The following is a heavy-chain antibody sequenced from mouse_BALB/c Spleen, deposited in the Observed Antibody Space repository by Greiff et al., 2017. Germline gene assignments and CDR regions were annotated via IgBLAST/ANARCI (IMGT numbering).Heavy chain of an antibody. J-gene: IGHJ2*01. V-gene: IGHV1-9*01. CDR1: GYTFSSYW. CDR2: ILPGSGST. Sequence: QVQLQQSGAELMKPGASVKISCKATGYTFSSYWIEWVKQRPGHGLEWIGEILPGSGSTNYNEKFKGKATFTADTSSNTAYMQLSSLTSEDSAVYYCARGIYYGISLDYWGQGTTLTVSS. D-gene: IGHD1-1*01. CDR3: ARGIYYGISLDY.